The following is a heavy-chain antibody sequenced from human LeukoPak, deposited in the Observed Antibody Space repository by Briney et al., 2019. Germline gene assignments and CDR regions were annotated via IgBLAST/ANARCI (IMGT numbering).Heavy chain of an antibody. CDR3: ARRGYSGYDFYIDY. CDR2: INPSSGGT. CDR1: GYTFTGYY. V-gene: IGHV1-2*02. D-gene: IGHD5-12*01. J-gene: IGHJ4*02. Sequence: ASVKVSCRASGYTFTGYYMHWVRQAPGQGLEWMGWINPSSGGTNYAQKFQGRVTMTRDKSISTAYMELSSLRSDDTAVYYCARRGYSGYDFYIDYWGQGTLVTVSS.